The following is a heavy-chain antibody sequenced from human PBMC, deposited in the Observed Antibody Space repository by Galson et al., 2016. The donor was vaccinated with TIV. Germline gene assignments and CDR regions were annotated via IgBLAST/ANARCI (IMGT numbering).Heavy chain of an antibody. CDR1: GYTFTSYG. J-gene: IGHJ4*02. Sequence: SVKVSCKASGYTFTSYGISWVRQAPGQGLEWMGWISSYNGNTNYAQELRGRVTMTTDTSTSTAYMELRRLRSDDTAVYYCARDTDYYDSSGGIDYWGQGTLVTVSS. D-gene: IGHD3-22*01. CDR2: ISSYNGNT. V-gene: IGHV1-18*01. CDR3: ARDTDYYDSSGGIDY.